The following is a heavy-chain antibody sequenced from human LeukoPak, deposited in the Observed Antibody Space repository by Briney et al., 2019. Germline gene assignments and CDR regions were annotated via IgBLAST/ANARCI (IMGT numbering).Heavy chain of an antibody. CDR1: GYSFTSYW. V-gene: IGHV5-51*01. D-gene: IGHD3-22*01. Sequence: GESLKISCKGSGYSFTSYWIGWVRQMPGKGLEWMGIIYPGDSDTRYSPSFQGQVTISADKSNSTAYPQWSSLKASDTAMYYCARGSSSGYPAFDIWGQGTMVTVSS. J-gene: IGHJ3*02. CDR2: IYPGDSDT. CDR3: ARGSSSGYPAFDI.